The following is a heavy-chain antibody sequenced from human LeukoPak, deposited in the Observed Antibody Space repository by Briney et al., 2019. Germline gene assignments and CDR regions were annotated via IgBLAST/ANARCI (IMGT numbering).Heavy chain of an antibody. Sequence: PSETLSLTCTVSGGSISSYYWSWIRRPAGKGLEWIGRIYTSGSTNYNPSLKSRVTMSVDTSKNQFSLKLSSVTAADTAVYYCARVARSYYYYGMDVWGQGTTVTVSS. CDR1: GGSISSYY. V-gene: IGHV4-4*07. CDR3: ARVARSYYYYGMDV. J-gene: IGHJ6*02. CDR2: IYTSGST.